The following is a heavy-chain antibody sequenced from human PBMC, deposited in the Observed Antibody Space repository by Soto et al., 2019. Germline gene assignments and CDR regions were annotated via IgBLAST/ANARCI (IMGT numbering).Heavy chain of an antibody. D-gene: IGHD3-10*01. Sequence: QVQLQESGPGLVKPSQTLSLTCTVSGGSISSGGYYWSWIRQHPGKGLEWIGYIYYSGSTYYNPSLKSRVTISVDTAKNQFSLKLSSVTAADTAVSYCARGVTMVRGVIHTPYFDYWGQGTLVTVSS. J-gene: IGHJ4*02. CDR1: GGSISSGGYY. CDR2: IYYSGST. CDR3: ARGVTMVRGVIHTPYFDY. V-gene: IGHV4-31*03.